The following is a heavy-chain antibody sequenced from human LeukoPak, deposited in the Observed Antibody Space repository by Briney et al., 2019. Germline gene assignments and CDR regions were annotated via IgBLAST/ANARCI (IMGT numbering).Heavy chain of an antibody. CDR3: ARVQESQIDYYFDY. CDR1: GGSISTYY. CDR2: IYTSGST. V-gene: IGHV4-4*07. Sequence: SETLSLTCTVSGGSISTYYWNWIRQPPGKGLEWIGRIYTSGSTNYNPSLKSRVTMSVDTSKNQFSLKLSSVTAADTAMYYCARVQESQIDYYFDYWGQGTLVTVSS. J-gene: IGHJ4*02. D-gene: IGHD3-9*01.